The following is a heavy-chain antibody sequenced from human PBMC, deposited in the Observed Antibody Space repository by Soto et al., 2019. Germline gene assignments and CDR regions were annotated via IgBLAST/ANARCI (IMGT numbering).Heavy chain of an antibody. V-gene: IGHV3-72*01. Sequence: EVQLVESGGGLVQPGGSLRLSCAASGFIFNDHYIDWVRQAPGKGLEWVGRTRDRSRSYTMEYAASVKGRFTISRDASKDSLYLQMNSLKTEDTAVYYCVRVRGDGWYHPDYWGQGALVTVSS. CDR3: VRVRGDGWYHPDY. J-gene: IGHJ4*02. CDR2: TRDRSRSYTM. D-gene: IGHD6-19*01. CDR1: GFIFNDHY.